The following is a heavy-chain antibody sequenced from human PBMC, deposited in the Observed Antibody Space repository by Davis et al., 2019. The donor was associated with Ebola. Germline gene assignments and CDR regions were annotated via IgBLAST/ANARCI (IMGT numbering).Heavy chain of an antibody. CDR2: IKTDGSIT. V-gene: IGHV3-74*01. CDR3: ARDTGRAPDY. J-gene: IGHJ4*02. Sequence: HTAGSLRLSCAASGFPFSNYWIHWVRQAPGKGLVWVSIIKTDGSITRYADSVKGRFNISRDNARNALYLQMNRLRAEDTGVYYCARDTGRAPDYWGQGALVTVSS. CDR1: GFPFSNYW.